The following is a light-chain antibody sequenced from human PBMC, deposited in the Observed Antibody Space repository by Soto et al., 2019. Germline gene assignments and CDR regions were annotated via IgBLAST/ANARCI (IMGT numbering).Light chain of an antibody. CDR3: TSYTSISTYV. V-gene: IGLV2-14*01. J-gene: IGLJ1*01. CDR1: SSDICDYNY. Sequence: QSVLTQAASVPGSPGQSITISCTGTSSDICDYNYVSWYQQHPGKAPKVMIYDVSYRPSGVSNRFSGSKSGNTASLTISVLQAEDEADYYCTSYTSISTYVFGTGTKVT. CDR2: DVS.